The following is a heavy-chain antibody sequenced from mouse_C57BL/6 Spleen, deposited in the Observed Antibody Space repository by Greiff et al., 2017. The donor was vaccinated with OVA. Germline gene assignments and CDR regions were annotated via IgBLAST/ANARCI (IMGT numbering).Heavy chain of an antibody. CDR1: GYTFTSYW. Sequence: VQLQQPGAELVKPGASVKLSCKASGYTFTSYWMQWVKQRPGQGLEWIGEIDPSDSYTNYHQKFKGKAPLTVDTSSSTAYMQLSSRTSEDSAVYYCARGGITTVVGFAYWGQGTLVTVSA. J-gene: IGHJ3*01. CDR3: ARGGITTVVGFAY. CDR2: IDPSDSYT. D-gene: IGHD1-1*01. V-gene: IGHV1-50*01.